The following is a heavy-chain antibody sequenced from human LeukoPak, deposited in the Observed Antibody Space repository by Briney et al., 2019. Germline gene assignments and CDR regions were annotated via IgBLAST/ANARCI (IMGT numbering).Heavy chain of an antibody. V-gene: IGHV1-2*02. CDR2: INPNSGGT. Sequence: GASVKVSCKASGYTFTGYYMHWVRQAPGQGLEWMGWINPNSGGTNYAQKFQGRVTMTRNTSISTAYMELSSLRSEDTAVYYCARAPTSTMVRGKNWFDPWGQGTLVTVSS. CDR1: GYTFTGYY. D-gene: IGHD3-10*01. J-gene: IGHJ5*02. CDR3: ARAPTSTMVRGKNWFDP.